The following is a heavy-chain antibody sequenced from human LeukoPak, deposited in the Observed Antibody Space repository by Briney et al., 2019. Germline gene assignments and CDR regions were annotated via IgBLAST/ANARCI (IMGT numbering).Heavy chain of an antibody. CDR1: GGSISSGTYF. CDR3: ARGRVSSSSWYSTYYYYFYMDV. CDR2: IYTTGST. Sequence: SETLSLTCIVSGGSISSGTYFWSWIRQPAGKGLEWIGRIYTTGSTNNNPSLKSRVTISLDMSKNQFSLKLSSVTAADTAVYFCARGRVSSSSWYSTYYYYFYMDVWGKGTTVTVSS. J-gene: IGHJ6*03. D-gene: IGHD6-13*01. V-gene: IGHV4-61*02.